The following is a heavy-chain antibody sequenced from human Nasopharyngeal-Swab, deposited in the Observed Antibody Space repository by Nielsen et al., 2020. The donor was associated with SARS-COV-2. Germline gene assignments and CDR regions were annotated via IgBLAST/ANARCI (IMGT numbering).Heavy chain of an antibody. V-gene: IGHV5-51*01. CDR2: IYPGDSDS. CDR3: ARPSTGGYYYYGMDV. D-gene: IGHD7-27*01. Sequence: GGSLRLSCQASGYIFTNYWIGWVRQMPGKGLEWMAMIYPGDSDSRYSPSFQGQVTISADKSISTAYLQWSSLKASDTAMYYCARPSTGGYYYYGMDVWGQGTTVTVSS. J-gene: IGHJ6*02. CDR1: GYIFTNYW.